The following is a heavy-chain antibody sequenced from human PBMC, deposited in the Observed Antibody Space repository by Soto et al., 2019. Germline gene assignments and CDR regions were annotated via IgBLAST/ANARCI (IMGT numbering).Heavy chain of an antibody. V-gene: IGHV4-4*02. CDR1: GGSFTSNNW. CDR3: SSRDPGTSVDY. CDR2: IYRTGST. D-gene: IGHD1-7*01. J-gene: IGHJ4*02. Sequence: SETLSLTCAVSGGSFTSNNWWTWVRQPPGQGLEWIGEIYRTGSTNYNPSLKSRVTISLDKSENQFSLKVTSLTAADTAVYYCSSRDPGTSVDYWGQGTLVTVSS.